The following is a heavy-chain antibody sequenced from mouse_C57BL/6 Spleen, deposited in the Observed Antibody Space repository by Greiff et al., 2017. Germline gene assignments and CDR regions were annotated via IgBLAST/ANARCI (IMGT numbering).Heavy chain of an antibody. V-gene: IGHV1-69*01. CDR3: ARGKLGQAFDY. D-gene: IGHD4-1*01. Sequence: QVQLQQPGAELVMPGASVKLSCKASGYTFTSYWMHWVKQRPGQGLEWIGEIDPSDSYTNYNQKFKGKSTLTVDKSSSTAYMQISSLTSEDSAVYYCARGKLGQAFDYWGQGTTLTVSS. CDR2: IDPSDSYT. CDR1: GYTFTSYW. J-gene: IGHJ2*01.